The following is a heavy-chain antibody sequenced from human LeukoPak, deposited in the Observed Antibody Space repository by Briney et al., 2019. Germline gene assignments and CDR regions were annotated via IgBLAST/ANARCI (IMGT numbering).Heavy chain of an antibody. J-gene: IGHJ4*02. V-gene: IGHV3-30*04. CDR1: GFTFSHYG. CDR3: ARNSDYYDYSPQSV. Sequence: GGSLRLSCAASGFTFSHYGLHWVRQAPGKGLEWVALIGHDGADKYYADSVKGRFLISRDNSKNMLFLQMNSLIIEDTAVYYCARNSDYYDYSPQSVWGQGTLVIVS. D-gene: IGHD3-22*01. CDR2: IGHDGADK.